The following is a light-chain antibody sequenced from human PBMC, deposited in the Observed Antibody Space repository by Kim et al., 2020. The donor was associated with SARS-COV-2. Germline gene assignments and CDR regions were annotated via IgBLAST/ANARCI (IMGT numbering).Light chain of an antibody. V-gene: IGLV2-14*03. J-gene: IGLJ2*01. Sequence: QSALTQPVSVSGSPGQSVTISCTGTNSDVGGYDHVSWYQQLPGKAPKLMISDVSNRPSGVSNRFSGSKSGNTASLSISGLQAEDEADYYCSSYTRTTSLVVFGGGTQLTVL. CDR1: NSDVGGYDH. CDR2: DVS. CDR3: SSYTRTTSLVV.